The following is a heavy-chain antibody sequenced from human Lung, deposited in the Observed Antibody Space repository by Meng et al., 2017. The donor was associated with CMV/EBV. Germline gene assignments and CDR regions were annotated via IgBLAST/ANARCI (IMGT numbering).Heavy chain of an antibody. Sequence: ASVXVSCKASGDTPTADFMFWVRQAPGQGLEWMGWINSHSGATQYAQKLQGRVTMTRDTSISTVYMDLSSLRSDDTADYYCLTYTSSSHSFGPWGQGTWVTFSS. CDR3: LTYTSSSHSFGP. J-gene: IGHJ5*02. CDR2: INSHSGAT. CDR1: GDTPTADF. V-gene: IGHV1-2*02. D-gene: IGHD6-6*01.